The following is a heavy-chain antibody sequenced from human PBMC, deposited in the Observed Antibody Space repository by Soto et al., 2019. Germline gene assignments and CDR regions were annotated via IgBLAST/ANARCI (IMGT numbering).Heavy chain of an antibody. CDR2: IKTDSGNT. Sequence: GASVKVSCKASGYMFTSYGINWVRQAPGQGLAWMAWIKTDSGNTNHAQNLQGRVTMTTHTSTSTVYMELRSLTSDDTAVYYCPRSPTLEGRIVSPGNYLDYWGQGTLVTVSS. CDR1: GYMFTSYG. V-gene: IGHV1-18*01. D-gene: IGHD2-2*01. CDR3: PRSPTLEGRIVSPGNYLDY. J-gene: IGHJ4*02.